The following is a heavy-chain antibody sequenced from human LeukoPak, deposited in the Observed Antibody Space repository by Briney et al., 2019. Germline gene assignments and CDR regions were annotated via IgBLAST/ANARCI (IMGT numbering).Heavy chain of an antibody. CDR1: GGSFSGYY. D-gene: IGHD3-10*01. CDR2: INHSGST. J-gene: IGHJ4*02. V-gene: IGHV4-34*01. CDR3: ARVGPTMVRGVPSYDY. Sequence: SETLSLTCAVYGGSFSGYYWRWIRQPPGKGLAWIGEINHSGSTNYNPSLKSRVTILVDTSKNQCSLKLSSVTAADTAVYYCARVGPTMVRGVPSYDYWGQGTLVTVSS.